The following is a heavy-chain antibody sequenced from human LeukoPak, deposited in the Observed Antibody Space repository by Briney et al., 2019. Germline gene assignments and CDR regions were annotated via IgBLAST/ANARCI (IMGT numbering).Heavy chain of an antibody. CDR3: AAYPSLDY. Sequence: GGCLRLSCAATGFTFSTYSMNGVRQAPGKGLDSASIITGTSTYTQYADSVKGLFTISSDNAKNSLYLQMNSLRAEDTAVYYCAAYPSLDYLGQGTLLTVSS. V-gene: IGHV3-21*01. CDR2: ITGTSTYT. J-gene: IGHJ4*02. CDR1: GFTFSTYS.